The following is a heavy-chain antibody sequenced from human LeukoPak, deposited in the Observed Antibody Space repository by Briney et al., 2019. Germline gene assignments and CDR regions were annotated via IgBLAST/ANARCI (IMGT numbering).Heavy chain of an antibody. CDR3: ARHDRGYDILTLDY. Sequence: GESLKISCKGSGYSFTSYWISWVRQMPGRGLEWMGRIDPSDSYINYSPSFQGHVTISADKSISTAYLQWSSLKASDTAMYYCARHDRGYDILTLDYWGQGTLVTVSS. J-gene: IGHJ4*02. V-gene: IGHV5-10-1*01. CDR1: GYSFTSYW. CDR2: IDPSDSYI. D-gene: IGHD3-9*01.